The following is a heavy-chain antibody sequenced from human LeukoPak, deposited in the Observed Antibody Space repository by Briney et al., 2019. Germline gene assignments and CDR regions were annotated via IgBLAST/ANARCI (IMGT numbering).Heavy chain of an antibody. CDR1: GYTLTELS. Sequence: GASVKVSCKVSGYTLTELSMHWVRQAPGKGLEWMGGFDPEDGETIYAQKFQGRVTMTEDTSTDTAYMELSSLRSEDTAVYYCATGTTIFGVVIMRGPFDYWGQGTLVTASS. J-gene: IGHJ4*02. CDR3: ATGTTIFGVVIMRGPFDY. V-gene: IGHV1-24*01. CDR2: FDPEDGET. D-gene: IGHD3-3*01.